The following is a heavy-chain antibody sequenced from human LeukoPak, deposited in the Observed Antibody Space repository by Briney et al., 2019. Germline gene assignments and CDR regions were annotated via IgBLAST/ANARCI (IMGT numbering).Heavy chain of an antibody. CDR3: AKALGRDGYNYVPFDY. CDR1: GFIFSSYG. J-gene: IGHJ4*02. CDR2: ISYDGSNK. V-gene: IGHV3-30*18. D-gene: IGHD5-12*01. Sequence: GGSLRLSYAASGFIFSSYGMHWVRQAPGKGLEWVAVISYDGSNKYYADSVKGRFTISRDNSKNTLYLQMISLRTEDTAVYHCAKALGRDGYNYVPFDYWGQGTLVTVSS.